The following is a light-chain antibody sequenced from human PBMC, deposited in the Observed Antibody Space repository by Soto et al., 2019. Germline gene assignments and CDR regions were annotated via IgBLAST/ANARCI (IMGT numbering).Light chain of an antibody. CDR1: SCNIGSNT. Sequence: QSVLTQPPSASGTTGQRVTISCSGSSCNIGSNTVNWYQQLPGTAPKLLIYSNNQRPSGVPDRFSGSKSGTSASLAISGLQSEDEADYYCAAWDDSLNGHYVFGTGTKVTVL. J-gene: IGLJ1*01. CDR3: AAWDDSLNGHYV. V-gene: IGLV1-44*01. CDR2: SNN.